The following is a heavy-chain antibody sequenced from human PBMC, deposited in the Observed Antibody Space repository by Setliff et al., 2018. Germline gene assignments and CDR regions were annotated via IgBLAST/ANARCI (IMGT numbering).Heavy chain of an antibody. CDR2: IYHSGST. J-gene: IGHJ4*02. Sequence: SETLSLTCTVSGGSISRSSYYWGWIRQPPGKGLEWIGSIYHSGSTNYNPSLKSRVTISVDTSKNQFSLKLSSVTAADTAVYYCARLYEFGELFSNYWGQGTLVTVSS. CDR3: ARLYEFGELFSNY. D-gene: IGHD3-10*01. V-gene: IGHV4-39*07. CDR1: GGSISRSSYY.